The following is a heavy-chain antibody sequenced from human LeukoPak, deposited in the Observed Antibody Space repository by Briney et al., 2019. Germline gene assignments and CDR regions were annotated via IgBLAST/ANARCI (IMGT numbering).Heavy chain of an antibody. D-gene: IGHD5-12*01. CDR3: ASRGYSGYDRRDDY. CDR1: GGSISSYY. J-gene: IGHJ4*02. Sequence: KPSETLSLTCTVSGGSISSYYWSWIRQPPGKGLEWIGYIYYSGSTNYNPSLKSRATISVDTSKNQFSLKLSSVTAADTAVYYCASRGYSGYDRRDDYWGQGTLVTVSS. V-gene: IGHV4-59*08. CDR2: IYYSGST.